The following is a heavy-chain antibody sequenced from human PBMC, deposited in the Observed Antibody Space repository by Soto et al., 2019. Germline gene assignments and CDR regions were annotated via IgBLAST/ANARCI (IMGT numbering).Heavy chain of an antibody. CDR1: GYPFTRYG. V-gene: IGHV1-18*01. CDR2: ISASSGNT. D-gene: IGHD4-17*01. CDR3: ARRPPFSYGDFVTYYFDY. J-gene: IGHJ4*02. Sequence: QVQLVQSGAEVKKPVASVKVSCKASGYPFTRYGISWVRQAPGQGLEWMGWISASSGNTNYAQKLQGRVTMTTDTSTTTAYMELRSLRSDDTAVYYCARRPPFSYGDFVTYYFDYWGQGTLVTVSS.